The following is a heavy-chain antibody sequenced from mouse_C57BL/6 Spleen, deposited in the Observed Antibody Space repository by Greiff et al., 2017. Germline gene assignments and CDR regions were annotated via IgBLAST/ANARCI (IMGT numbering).Heavy chain of an antibody. Sequence: VKLQQPGAELVKPGASVKVSCKASGYTFTSYWLHWVKQRPGQGLEWIGRIHPSDSDTNYNQKFKGKATLTVDKSSSTAYMQLSSLTSEDSAVYYCAIFLVAIDYAMDYWGQGTSVTVSS. D-gene: IGHD1-1*01. V-gene: IGHV1-74*01. CDR2: IHPSDSDT. CDR1: GYTFTSYW. CDR3: AIFLVAIDYAMDY. J-gene: IGHJ4*01.